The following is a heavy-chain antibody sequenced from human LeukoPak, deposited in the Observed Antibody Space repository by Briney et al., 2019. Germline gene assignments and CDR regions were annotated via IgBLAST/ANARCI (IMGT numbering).Heavy chain of an antibody. CDR1: GYTFTGYY. J-gene: IGHJ4*02. CDR2: INPNSGGT. CDR3: ARGDPVAGTSDFDY. Sequence: GASVKVSCKASGYTFTGYYMHWVRQAPGQGLEWMGWINPNSGGTNSAQKFQGRVTMTRDTPISTAYMELSRLRSDDTAVYYRARGDPVAGTSDFDYWGQGTLVTVSS. D-gene: IGHD6-19*01. V-gene: IGHV1-2*02.